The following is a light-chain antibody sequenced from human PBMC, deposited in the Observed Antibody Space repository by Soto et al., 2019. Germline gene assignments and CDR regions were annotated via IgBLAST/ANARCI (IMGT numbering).Light chain of an antibody. Sequence: EIVMTQSPATLSVSPGERATLSCRASQSVSSNLAWYQQKPGQAPRLLIYGASTRATGIPARFSGSGSGTEFTLTISSLQSEDFAVYYYQPYNNWLGTFGQGTKVDIK. CDR2: GAS. J-gene: IGKJ1*01. CDR3: QPYNNWLGT. CDR1: QSVSSN. V-gene: IGKV3-15*01.